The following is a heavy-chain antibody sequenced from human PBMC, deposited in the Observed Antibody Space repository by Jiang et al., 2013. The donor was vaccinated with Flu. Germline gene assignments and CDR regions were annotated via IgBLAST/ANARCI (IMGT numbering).Heavy chain of an antibody. J-gene: IGHJ5*02. CDR3: AREISDYYDSSGYYYSWFDP. V-gene: IGHV3-48*03. CDR2: ISSSGSTI. D-gene: IGHD3-22*01. Sequence: EWVSYISSSGSTIYYADSVKGRFTISRDNAKDSLYLQMNSLRAEDTAVYYCAREISDYYDSSGYYYSWFDPWGQGTLVTVSS.